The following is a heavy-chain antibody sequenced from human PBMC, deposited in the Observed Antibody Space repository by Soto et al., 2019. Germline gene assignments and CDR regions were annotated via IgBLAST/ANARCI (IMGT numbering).Heavy chain of an antibody. CDR1: GFTFSSYA. D-gene: IGHD5-18*01. J-gene: IGHJ6*02. V-gene: IGHV3-23*01. CDR3: ARSRGYSYDYGMDV. Sequence: EVQLLESGGCLVQPGGSLRLSCAASGFTFSSYAMNWVRQAPGKGLEWASAISGSGGSTYYADSVKGRFTISRDNSKNTLYLQMNSLRAEDTAVYYCARSRGYSYDYGMDVWGQGTTVTVSS. CDR2: ISGSGGST.